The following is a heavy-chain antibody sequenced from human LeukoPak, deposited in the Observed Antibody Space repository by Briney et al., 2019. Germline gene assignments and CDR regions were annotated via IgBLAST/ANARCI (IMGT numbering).Heavy chain of an antibody. CDR3: ASGYIDYYFDY. CDR1: GFTFSSYW. J-gene: IGHJ4*02. Sequence: PGGSLRLSCAASGFTFSSYWMSWVRQAPGKGLEWVANIKQDGSEKYYVDSVKGRFTISRDNAKNSLYLQMNSLRAEDTAVYYCASGYIDYYFDYWGQGTLVTVSS. CDR2: IKQDGSEK. V-gene: IGHV3-7*01. D-gene: IGHD3-22*01.